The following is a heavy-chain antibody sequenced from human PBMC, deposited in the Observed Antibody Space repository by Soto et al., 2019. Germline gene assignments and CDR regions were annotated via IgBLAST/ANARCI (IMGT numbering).Heavy chain of an antibody. V-gene: IGHV4-39*01. CDR2: IYYSGST. CDR1: GGSISSSSYY. Sequence: QLQLQESGPGLVKPSETLSLTCTVSGGSISSSSYYWGWIRQPPGKGLEWIGSIYYSGSTYYNPSLKSRVTISVDTSKNQFSLKLSSVTAADTAVYYCARHNRYGDYGRVRINWFDPWGQGTLVTVSS. CDR3: ARHNRYGDYGRVRINWFDP. D-gene: IGHD4-17*01. J-gene: IGHJ5*02.